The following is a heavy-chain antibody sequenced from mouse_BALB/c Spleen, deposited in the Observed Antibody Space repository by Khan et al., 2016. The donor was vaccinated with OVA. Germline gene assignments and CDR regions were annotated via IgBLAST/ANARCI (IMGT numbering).Heavy chain of an antibody. CDR1: GYSITSGYY. CDR2: ISYDGSN. V-gene: IGHV3-6*02. J-gene: IGHJ3*01. CDR3: ARGYDGYYWFAY. D-gene: IGHD2-3*01. Sequence: EVQLQESGPGLVKPSQSLSLTCSVTGYSITSGYYWNWIRQFPGNQLEWMGYISYDGSNNYNPSLKNRISITRDQSKNQFFLQLNSVPPEDTATYYCARGYDGYYWFAYWGQGTLVTVSA.